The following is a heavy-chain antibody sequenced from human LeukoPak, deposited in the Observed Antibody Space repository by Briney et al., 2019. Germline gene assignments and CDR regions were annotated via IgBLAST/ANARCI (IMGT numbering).Heavy chain of an antibody. CDR2: IIPIFGTA. CDR3: ARVQYDSIGYNFDY. CDR1: GGTFSSYA. V-gene: IGHV1-69*13. Sequence: GASVKVSCKASGGTFSSYAISWVRPAPGQGLEWMGGIIPIFGTANYAQKFQGRVTITADESTSTAYMELSSLRSEDTAVYYCARVQYDSIGYNFDYWGQGTLVTVSS. J-gene: IGHJ4*02. D-gene: IGHD3-22*01.